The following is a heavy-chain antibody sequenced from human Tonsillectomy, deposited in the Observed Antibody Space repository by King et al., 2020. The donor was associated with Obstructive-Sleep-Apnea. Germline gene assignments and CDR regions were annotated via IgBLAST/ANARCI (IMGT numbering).Heavy chain of an antibody. D-gene: IGHD1-26*01. CDR1: GFSFSDYY. Sequence: VQLVESGGGLVKPGGSLRLSCAVSGFSFSDYYMIWIRQAPGKALEWVSYISSNGNTLYYADSVKGRFTISRDSAKKALYLQMNGLRAEDTALYYCARSGSYTPFDYWGQGILVTVSS. CDR3: ARSGSYTPFDY. CDR2: ISSNGNTL. J-gene: IGHJ4*02. V-gene: IGHV3-11*01.